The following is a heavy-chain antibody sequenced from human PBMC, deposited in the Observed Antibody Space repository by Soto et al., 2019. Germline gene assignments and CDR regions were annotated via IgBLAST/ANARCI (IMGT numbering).Heavy chain of an antibody. CDR2: ISGRGDST. J-gene: IGHJ4*02. V-gene: IGHV3-23*01. Sequence: PVGSLRLSCAASGFTFSSYAMNWVRQAPGKGLEWVSLISGRGDSTYYADSVKGRFTISRDNSKNTLYLQMNSLRAEDTAVYYCAKTSMKWLLKGSFYPFDYWGQGSLVTVSS. CDR3: AKTSMKWLLKGSFYPFDY. CDR1: GFTFSSYA. D-gene: IGHD3-22*01.